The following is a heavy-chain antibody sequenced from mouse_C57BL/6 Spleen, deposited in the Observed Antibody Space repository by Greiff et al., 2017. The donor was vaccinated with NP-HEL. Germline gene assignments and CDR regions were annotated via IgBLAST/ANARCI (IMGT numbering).Heavy chain of an antibody. CDR3: TRADWEGYWYFEV. V-gene: IGHV1-5*01. J-gene: IGHJ1*03. Sequence: EVKVEESGTVLARPGASVKMSCKTSGYTFTSYWMHWVKQRPGQGLEWIGAIYPGNSDTSYNQKFKGKAKLTAVTSASTAYMELSSLTNEDSAVYYCTRADWEGYWYFEVWGTGTTGTVSS. D-gene: IGHD4-1*01. CDR2: IYPGNSDT. CDR1: GYTFTSYW.